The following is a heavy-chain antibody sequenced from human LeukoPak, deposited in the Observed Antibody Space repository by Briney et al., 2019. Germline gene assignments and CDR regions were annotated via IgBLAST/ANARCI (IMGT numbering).Heavy chain of an antibody. J-gene: IGHJ4*02. D-gene: IGHD1-26*01. CDR3: ASIRGTFGY. CDR2: TRNKANSYIT. V-gene: IGHV3-72*01. Sequence: XQAXGXXXXWVGRTRNKANSYITEYAASVKGRFIISRDDSKNSLYLQMSSLKTDDTAMYYCASIRGTFGYWGQGTLVTVSS.